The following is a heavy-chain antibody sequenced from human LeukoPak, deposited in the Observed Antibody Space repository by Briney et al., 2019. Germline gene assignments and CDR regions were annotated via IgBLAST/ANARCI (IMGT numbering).Heavy chain of an antibody. D-gene: IGHD2-15*01. Sequence: PSETLSLTCTVSGGSISSNNYYWGWIRQPPGKGLEWIGSIYYSGSTYYNPSLRSRVTISVDTSKNQFSLKLSSVTAADTAVYYCARHEKVGLYCSGVGCYPYNWFDPWGQGTLVTVSS. CDR3: ARHEKVGLYCSGVGCYPYNWFDP. V-gene: IGHV4-39*01. CDR2: IYYSGST. CDR1: GGSISSNNYY. J-gene: IGHJ5*02.